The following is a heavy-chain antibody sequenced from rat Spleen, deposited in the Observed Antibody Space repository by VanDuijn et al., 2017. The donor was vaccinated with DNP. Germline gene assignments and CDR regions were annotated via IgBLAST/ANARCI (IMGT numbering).Heavy chain of an antibody. CDR1: GFSVTSYG. V-gene: IGHV2S8*01. D-gene: IGHD1-4*01. Sequence: QVQLKESGPGLVQPSQTLSLTCTVSGFSVTSYGVSWVRQPPGKGLEWIAAISSGGGTYYNSALKSRLTISRDTSKSQVFLKMTSLQTEETAIYFCTRGGYPGDAMDAWGQGTSVTVSS. CDR2: ISSGGGT. CDR3: TRGGYPGDAMDA. J-gene: IGHJ4*01.